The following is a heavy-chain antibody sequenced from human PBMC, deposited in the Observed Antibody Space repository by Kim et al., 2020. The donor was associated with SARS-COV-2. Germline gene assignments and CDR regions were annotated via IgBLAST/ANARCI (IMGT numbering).Heavy chain of an antibody. Sequence: GGSLRLSFAASGFTFSTYAMSWVRQAPGKGPEWVSDISGSGGSTYYADPVKCRFTISRDNSKNKLYLQMNSLRAEDTAIYYCTKARDGSRITMVSDFWG. V-gene: IGHV3-23*01. CDR2: ISGSGGST. J-gene: IGHJ4*01. CDR3: TKARDGSRITMVSDF. CDR1: GFTFSTYA. D-gene: IGHD3-10*01.